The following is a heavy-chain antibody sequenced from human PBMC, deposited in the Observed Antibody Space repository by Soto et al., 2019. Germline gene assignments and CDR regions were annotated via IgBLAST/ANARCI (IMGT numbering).Heavy chain of an antibody. D-gene: IGHD2-15*01. CDR3: AKKGGPGAFDY. Sequence: QVQLVESGGGVVQPGRSLRLSCAASGFTFSSYGMHWVRQAPGKGLEWVAVISYDGSNNYYADSVKGRFTISRDNSKNTLYLQMNSLRAEDTAVYYCAKKGGPGAFDYWGQGTLVTVSS. CDR2: ISYDGSNN. V-gene: IGHV3-30*18. CDR1: GFTFSSYG. J-gene: IGHJ4*02.